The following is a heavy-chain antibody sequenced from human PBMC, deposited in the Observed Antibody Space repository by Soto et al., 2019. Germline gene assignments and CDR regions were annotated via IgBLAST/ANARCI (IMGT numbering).Heavy chain of an antibody. Sequence: QVQLVQSGAEVKKPRSSVKVACKASGGTFSSYAISWERQAPGQGLEWMGGIIPIFGTANYAQKFQGRVIITADEGTSTAYMELSSVRSEDTAVYYCARDVSVTHYFDYWGQGTLVTVSS. CDR1: GGTFSSYA. V-gene: IGHV1-69*01. J-gene: IGHJ4*02. CDR3: ARDVSVTHYFDY. CDR2: IIPIFGTA. D-gene: IGHD4-17*01.